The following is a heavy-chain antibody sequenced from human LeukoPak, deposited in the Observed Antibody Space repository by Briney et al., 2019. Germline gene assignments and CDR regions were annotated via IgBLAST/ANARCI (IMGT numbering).Heavy chain of an antibody. J-gene: IGHJ4*02. CDR2: IYHSGST. CDR3: ARGQVWLLYDY. CDR1: GGSFSAYY. Sequence: SETLSLTCAVYGGSFSAYYWSWIRQPPGKGLEWIGEIYHSGSTNYNPSLKSRVTISVDTPKNQLSLKLTSVTAADTAVYYRARGQVWLLYDYWGQGTLVTVSS. D-gene: IGHD1-26*01. V-gene: IGHV4-34*01.